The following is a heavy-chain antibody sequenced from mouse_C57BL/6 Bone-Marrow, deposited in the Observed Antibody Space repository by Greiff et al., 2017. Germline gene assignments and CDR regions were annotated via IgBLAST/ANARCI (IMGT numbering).Heavy chain of an antibody. CDR3: ASLSYYGSSRWFAD. V-gene: IGHV14-3*01. CDR1: GFNIKNTY. CDR2: IDPANGNT. J-gene: IGHJ3*01. Sequence: VQLQQSVAELVRPGDSVKLSCTASGFNIKNTYMHWVKQRPEQGLEWIGRIDPANGNTKYAPKFQGKATITADTSSNTAYLQLSSLTSADTAIYYCASLSYYGSSRWFADWGQGTLVTVSA. D-gene: IGHD1-1*01.